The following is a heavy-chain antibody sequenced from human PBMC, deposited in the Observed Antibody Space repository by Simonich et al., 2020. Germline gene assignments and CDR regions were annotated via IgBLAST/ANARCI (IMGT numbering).Heavy chain of an antibody. V-gene: IGHV1-18*01. CDR1: GYTFTSYG. CDR3: ARASRGTWWYYYFDY. J-gene: IGHJ4*02. D-gene: IGHD2-15*01. Sequence: QVQLVPSGAEVKKPGASVKVSCKASGYTFTSYGISWVRQAPGQGFEWMGWISAYKGNTNYAQKLQGRVTMTTDTSTSTAYMELRSLRSDDTAVYYCARASRGTWWYYYFDYWGQGTLVTVSS. CDR2: ISAYKGNT.